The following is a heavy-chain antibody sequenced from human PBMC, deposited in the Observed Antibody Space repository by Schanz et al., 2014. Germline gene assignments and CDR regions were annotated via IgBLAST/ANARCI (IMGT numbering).Heavy chain of an antibody. D-gene: IGHD5-12*01. CDR2: VYMSAAST. CDR1: GFTVSSNY. Sequence: EVQLVESGGGLIQPGGSLRLSCAVSGFTVSSNYMSWVRQAPGKGREWVSTVYMSAASTRYADSVKGRFIISRDSSKNTLFLQMNSLRPEDTALYFCARDEGRDGYNLAFDVWGQGTLVTVSS. J-gene: IGHJ3*01. CDR3: ARDEGRDGYNLAFDV. V-gene: IGHV3-53*01.